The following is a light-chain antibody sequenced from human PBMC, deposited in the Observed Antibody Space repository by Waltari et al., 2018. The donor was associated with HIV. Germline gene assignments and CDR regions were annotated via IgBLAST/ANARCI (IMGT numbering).Light chain of an antibody. CDR1: SSNIGSNY. J-gene: IGLJ3*02. CDR3: AAWDASLSAWV. V-gene: IGLV1-47*01. Sequence: QSVLPQPPSASGTTGQRVTISCSGSSSNIGSNYVYWYQPLPGPAPKLLIYMNNQRPSGVPDRFSGSKSGTSASLAISGLRSEDEADYYCAAWDASLSAWVFGGGTKLTVL. CDR2: MNN.